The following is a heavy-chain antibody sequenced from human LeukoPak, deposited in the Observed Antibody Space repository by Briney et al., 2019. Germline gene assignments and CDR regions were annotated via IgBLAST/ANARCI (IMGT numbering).Heavy chain of an antibody. V-gene: IGHV3-11*05. CDR1: GFTFSDYY. Sequence: GGFLRLSCAASGFTFSDYYMSWIRQPPGKGLEWVSYISGSTTYTNYADSVRGRFTISRDNSKNSLYLQMNSLRAEDTAVYYCARARSGYDLSPWGQGTLVTVSS. J-gene: IGHJ5*02. CDR2: ISGSTTYT. CDR3: ARARSGYDLSP. D-gene: IGHD5-12*01.